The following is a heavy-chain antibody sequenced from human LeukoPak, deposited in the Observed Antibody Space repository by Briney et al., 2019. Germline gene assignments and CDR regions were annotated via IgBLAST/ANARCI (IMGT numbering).Heavy chain of an antibody. Sequence: ASVKVSCKASGGIFSSYAISWVRQAPGQGLEWMGWISAYNGNTNYAQKLQGRVTMTTDTSTSTAYMELRSLGSDDTAVYYYARGWFEENPIFDYWGQGTLVTVSS. CDR2: ISAYNGNT. D-gene: IGHD3-10*01. J-gene: IGHJ4*02. V-gene: IGHV1-18*01. CDR1: GGIFSSYA. CDR3: ARGWFEENPIFDY.